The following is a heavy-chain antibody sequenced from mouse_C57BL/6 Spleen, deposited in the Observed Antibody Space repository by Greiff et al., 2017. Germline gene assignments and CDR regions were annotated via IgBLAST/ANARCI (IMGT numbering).Heavy chain of an antibody. CDR3: ARDYYGSSYSYYAMDY. D-gene: IGHD1-1*01. J-gene: IGHJ4*01. CDR2: IHPNSGST. V-gene: IGHV1-64*01. CDR1: GYTFTSYW. Sequence: QVQLQQPGAELVKPGASVKLSCKASGYTFTSYWMHWVKQRPGQGLEWIGMIHPNSGSTNYNEKLKSKATLTVDKSSSTAYMQLSSLTSEDSAVYYCARDYYGSSYSYYAMDYWGQGTSVTVSS.